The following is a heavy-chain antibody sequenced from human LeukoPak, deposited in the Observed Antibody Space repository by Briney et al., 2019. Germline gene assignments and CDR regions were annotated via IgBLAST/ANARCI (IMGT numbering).Heavy chain of an antibody. CDR2: IYPADSDT. CDR1: GYIFTNYW. Sequence: GESLKISCQVSGYIFTNYWIGWVRQMPEKGLESMGIIYPADSDTTYSPSFQGQVTISADKSISTVYLQWSSLKASDTAMYYCARQSRDGSKTRGYYFDYWGQGTLVTVSS. CDR3: ARQSRDGSKTRGYYFDY. D-gene: IGHD3-10*01. J-gene: IGHJ4*02. V-gene: IGHV5-51*01.